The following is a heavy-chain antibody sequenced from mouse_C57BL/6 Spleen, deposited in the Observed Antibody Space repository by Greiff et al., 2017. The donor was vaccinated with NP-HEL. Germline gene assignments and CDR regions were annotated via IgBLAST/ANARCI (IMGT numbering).Heavy chain of an antibody. D-gene: IGHD2-3*01. V-gene: IGHV1-39*01. J-gene: IGHJ3*01. CDR2: INPNYGTT. Sequence: VQLKESGPELVKPGASVKISCKASGYSFTDYNMNWVKQSNGKSLEWIGVINPNYGTTSYNQKFKGKATLTVDQSSSTAYMQLNSLTSEDSAVYYCARSRDGYYPAWFAYWGQGTLVTVSA. CDR1: GYSFTDYN. CDR3: ARSRDGYYPAWFAY.